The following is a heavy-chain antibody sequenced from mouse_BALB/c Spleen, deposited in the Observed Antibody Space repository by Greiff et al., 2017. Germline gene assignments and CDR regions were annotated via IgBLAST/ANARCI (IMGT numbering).Heavy chain of an antibody. J-gene: IGHJ4*01. Sequence: EVQLVESGGGLVKPGGSLKLSCAASGFTFSSYSMSWVRQTPEKRLEWVATISSGGSYTYYPDSVKGRFTISRDNAKNTLYLQMSSLRSEDTAMYYCARRDFPDWGQGTSVTVAS. CDR1: GFTFSSYS. CDR2: ISSGGSYT. CDR3: ARRDFPD. V-gene: IGHV5-9-3*01.